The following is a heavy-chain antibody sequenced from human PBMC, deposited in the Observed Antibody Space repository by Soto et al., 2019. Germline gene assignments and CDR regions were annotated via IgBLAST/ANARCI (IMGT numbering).Heavy chain of an antibody. CDR3: SIHAFKSNWSAVLFES. CDR2: IYYSVTT. CDR1: GGSISSFNHY. Sequence: QLQLQESGPGLVKPSETLSLTCNISGGSISSFNHYWAWIRQSPGKDLEWIATIYYSVTTYYNPSLNIRAPIYIATSMKQLSLNIISLTVADTAVYFCSIHAFKSNWSAVLFESWGHVSLVSV. J-gene: IGHJ5*01. V-gene: IGHV4-39*01. D-gene: IGHD6-13*01.